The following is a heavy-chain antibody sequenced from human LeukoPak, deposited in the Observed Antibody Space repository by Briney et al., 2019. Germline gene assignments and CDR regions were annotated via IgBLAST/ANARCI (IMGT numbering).Heavy chain of an antibody. Sequence: GRSLRLSCAASGFTFSSYSMSWVRHAPGKVREWVSVITSGGSTSYADYVKGRFTISRDNYKTTLYLQMKSLRAEDTAVYYCAKDRYSSYYWGKGPLVTVSS. D-gene: IGHD6-6*01. V-gene: IGHV3-23*01. CDR1: GFTFSSYS. CDR2: ITSGGST. J-gene: IGHJ4*02. CDR3: AKDRYSSYY.